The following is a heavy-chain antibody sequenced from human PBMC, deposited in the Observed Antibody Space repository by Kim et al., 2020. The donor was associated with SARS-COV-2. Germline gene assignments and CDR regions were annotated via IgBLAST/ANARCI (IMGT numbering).Heavy chain of an antibody. D-gene: IGHD3-10*01. CDR3: ARWKASVRGVISYGMDV. CDR1: GYTFTSYG. J-gene: IGHJ6*02. V-gene: IGHV1-18*01. Sequence: ASVKVSCKASGYTFTSYGISWVRQAPGQGLEWMGWISAYNGNTNYAQKLQGRVTMTTDTSTSTAYMELRSLRSDDTAVYYCARWKASVRGVISYGMDVWGQGTTVTVSS. CDR2: ISAYNGNT.